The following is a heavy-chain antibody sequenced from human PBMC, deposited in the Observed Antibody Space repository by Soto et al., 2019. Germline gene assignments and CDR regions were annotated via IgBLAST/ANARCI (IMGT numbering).Heavy chain of an antibody. CDR2: IYYSGST. Sequence: PSETLSLTCTVSGGSISSGGYYWSWIRQHPGKGLEWIGYIYYSGSTYYNPSLKSRVTISVDTSKNQFSLKLSAVTAADTAVYYCARADRSTTFDYWGQGTLVTVSS. D-gene: IGHD1-1*01. CDR1: GGSISSGGYY. CDR3: ARADRSTTFDY. V-gene: IGHV4-31*03. J-gene: IGHJ4*02.